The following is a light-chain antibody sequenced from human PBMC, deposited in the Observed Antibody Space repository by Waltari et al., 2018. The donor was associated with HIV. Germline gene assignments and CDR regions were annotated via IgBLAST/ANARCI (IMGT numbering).Light chain of an antibody. CDR3: QQYSSFPIT. V-gene: IGKV1-5*03. J-gene: IGKJ2*01. CDR2: KTS. Sequence: DIQMTQSPSTLSASIGDRVSITCRASHNVGTWLAWYQQKPGKAPRLLISKTSTLESGVPTNFSGSGSGTYFTLTISALRPDDFASYFCQQYSSFPITFGQGTKL. CDR1: HNVGTW.